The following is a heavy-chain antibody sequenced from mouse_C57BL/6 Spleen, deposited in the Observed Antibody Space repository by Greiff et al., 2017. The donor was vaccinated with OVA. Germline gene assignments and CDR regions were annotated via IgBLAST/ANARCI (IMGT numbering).Heavy chain of an antibody. CDR1: GFTFSDYG. CDR2: ISSGSSTI. D-gene: IGHD2-1*01. Sequence: EVKLMESGGGLVKPGGSLKLSCAASGFTFSDYGMHWVRQAPEKGLEWVAYISSGSSTIYYADTVKGRFTISRDNAKNTLFLQMTSLRSEDTAMYYCARTYGNGAMDYWGQGTSVTVSS. CDR3: ARTYGNGAMDY. J-gene: IGHJ4*01. V-gene: IGHV5-17*01.